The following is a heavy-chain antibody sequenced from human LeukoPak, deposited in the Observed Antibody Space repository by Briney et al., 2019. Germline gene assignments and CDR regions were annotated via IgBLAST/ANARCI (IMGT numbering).Heavy chain of an antibody. J-gene: IGHJ4*02. CDR1: GFTVSSNY. D-gene: IGHD1-1*01. CDR3: ARDRTGTTGYFDY. CDR2: ISSSGSSI. V-gene: IGHV3-48*03. Sequence: GGSLRLSCAASGFTVSSNYMNWVRQAPGKGLEWVSYISSSGSSISYADSMKGRFTISRDNAKNSLYLQMNSLRAEDTAVYYCARDRTGTTGYFDYWGQGILVTVSS.